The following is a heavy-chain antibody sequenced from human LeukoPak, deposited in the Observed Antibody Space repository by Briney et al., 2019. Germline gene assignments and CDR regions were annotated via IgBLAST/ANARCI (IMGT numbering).Heavy chain of an antibody. V-gene: IGHV1-69*04. CDR1: GGTFSSYA. D-gene: IGHD6-6*01. J-gene: IGHJ3*02. Sequence: ASVRVSCKASGGTFSSYAISWVRQAPGQGLEWMGMIIPILGIANYAQKFQGRVTITADKSTSTAYMELSSLRSEDTAVYYCARELIEYSSSFASNDAFDIWGQGTMVTVSS. CDR2: IIPILGIA. CDR3: ARELIEYSSSFASNDAFDI.